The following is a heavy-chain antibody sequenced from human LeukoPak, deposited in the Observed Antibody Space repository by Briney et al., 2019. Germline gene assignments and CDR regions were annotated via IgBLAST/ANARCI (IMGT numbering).Heavy chain of an antibody. CDR1: GGSLSGFY. CDR2: INHSGST. CDR3: ARGGLSSYHGSGGHDY. D-gene: IGHD3-10*01. J-gene: IGHJ4*02. Sequence: PSETLSLTCGVYGGSLSGFYWSWIRQPPGKGLEWIGEINHSGSTNYKPSLKSRVTMSVDTSKNQFSLKLSSVTAADTAMYYCARGGLSSYHGSGGHDYWSQGTLVIVSS. V-gene: IGHV4-34*01.